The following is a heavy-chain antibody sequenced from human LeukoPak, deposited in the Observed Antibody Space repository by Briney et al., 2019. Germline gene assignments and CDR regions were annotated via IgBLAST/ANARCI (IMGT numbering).Heavy chain of an antibody. CDR1: GYSISSGYY. J-gene: IGHJ4*02. CDR3: ASLWLGYCSGGSCYSDY. V-gene: IGHV4-38-2*01. D-gene: IGHD2-15*01. Sequence: SETLSLTCAVSGYSISSGYYWGWIRQPPGKGLEWIGSIYHSGSTYYNPSLKSRVTISVDTSKHQFSLKLSSVTAADTAVYYCASLWLGYCSGGSCYSDYWGQGTLVTVSS. CDR2: IYHSGST.